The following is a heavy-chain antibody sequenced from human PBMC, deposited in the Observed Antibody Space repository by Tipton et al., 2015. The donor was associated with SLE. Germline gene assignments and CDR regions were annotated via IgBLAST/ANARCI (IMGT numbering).Heavy chain of an antibody. J-gene: IGHJ2*01. Sequence: QLVQSGAEVKEPGESLRISCQASGYTFSNHYIGWVRQMPGKGLEWIGIIYPGDSTTKYSPSFQGQVTMSVDDSVSTAYLLWSSLKASDTAIYYCARRGWAARPHWFFDLWGRGTLVTV. V-gene: IGHV5-51*01. CDR2: IYPGDSTT. CDR1: GYTFSNHY. D-gene: IGHD6-6*01. CDR3: ARRGWAARPHWFFDL.